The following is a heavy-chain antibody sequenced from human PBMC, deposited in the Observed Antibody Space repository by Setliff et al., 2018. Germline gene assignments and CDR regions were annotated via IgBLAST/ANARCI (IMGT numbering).Heavy chain of an antibody. J-gene: IGHJ6*03. CDR3: ARQARGYYYDSSGYYRASPGYYYMDV. Sequence: GESLKISCKGSGYSFTSYWIGWVHQMPGKGLEWMGIIYPGDSDTRYSPSFQGQVTISADKSINTAYLQWSSLKASDTAMYYCARQARGYYYDSSGYYRASPGYYYMDVWGKGTTVTVSS. D-gene: IGHD3-22*01. CDR1: GYSFTSYW. V-gene: IGHV5-51*07. CDR2: IYPGDSDT.